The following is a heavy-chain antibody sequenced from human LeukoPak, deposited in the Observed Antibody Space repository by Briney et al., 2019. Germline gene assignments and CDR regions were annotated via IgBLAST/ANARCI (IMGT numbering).Heavy chain of an antibody. Sequence: GGSLRRSCAASGFTFSSYAMNWVRQAPGKGLEWVSAISGSGGNTYYADSVKGRFTISRDNSKNTLYLQMNSLRAEDTAVYYCAKGTMGRGFGYWGQGTLVTVSS. J-gene: IGHJ4*02. CDR3: AKGTMGRGFGY. V-gene: IGHV3-23*01. D-gene: IGHD3-10*01. CDR2: ISGSGGNT. CDR1: GFTFSSYA.